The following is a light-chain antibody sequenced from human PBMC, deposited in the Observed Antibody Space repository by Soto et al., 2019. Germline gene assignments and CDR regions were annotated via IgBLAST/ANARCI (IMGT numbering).Light chain of an antibody. V-gene: IGKV3-20*01. CDR1: HTISSSY. Sequence: EIVLTQSPGTLSLSPGERATLSCRASHTISSSYLAWYQQKPGQAPRLLMYGISRRATGIPDRFSGSGSGTDFTLPITRLEPEDFGVYYCQQYVTSSPRTFGQGTKVEIK. CDR3: QQYVTSSPRT. J-gene: IGKJ1*01. CDR2: GIS.